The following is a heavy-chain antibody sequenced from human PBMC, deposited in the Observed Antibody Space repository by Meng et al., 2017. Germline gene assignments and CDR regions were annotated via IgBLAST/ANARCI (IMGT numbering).Heavy chain of an antibody. V-gene: IGHV1-69*04. D-gene: IGHD2-15*01. J-gene: IGHJ4*02. CDR1: GGTFSSYT. CDR3: AREHCSGGSCYSYFDY. Sequence: SVKVSCKASGGTFSSYTISWVRQAPGQGLEWMGRIIPILGIANYAQKLQGRVTITADKSTSTAYMELSSLRSEDTAVYYCAREHCSGGSCYSYFDYWGQGTLVTVSS. CDR2: IIPILGIA.